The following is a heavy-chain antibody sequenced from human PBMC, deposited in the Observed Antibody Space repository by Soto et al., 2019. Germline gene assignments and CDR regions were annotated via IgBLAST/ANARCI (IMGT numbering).Heavy chain of an antibody. CDR1: GFTFSTYA. J-gene: IGHJ6*04. V-gene: IGHV3-23*01. CDR2: ISGGGDGT. CDR3: AKDRPTTSSSKMDV. D-gene: IGHD6-6*01. Sequence: GGSLRLSCAASGFTFSTYAMSWVRQAPGKGLEWVSTISGGGDGTYYADSVKGRFTISRDNSKNTMHLQMDSLRAEDTAVYYCAKDRPTTSSSKMDVWGKGTTVTVSS.